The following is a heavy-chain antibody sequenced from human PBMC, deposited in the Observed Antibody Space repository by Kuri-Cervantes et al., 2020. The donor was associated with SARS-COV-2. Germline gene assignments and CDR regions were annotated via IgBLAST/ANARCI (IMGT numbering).Heavy chain of an antibody. Sequence: LSLTCAASGFTVSSNYMSWVRQAPGKGLEWVSVIYSGGSTYYADSVKGRFTISRDNSKNTLYLQMHSLRADDTAVYYCAKDQFQYDTAGYFDYWGQGTLVTVSS. CDR3: AKDQFQYDTAGYFDY. V-gene: IGHV3-53*01. J-gene: IGHJ4*02. CDR2: IYSGGST. CDR1: GFTVSSNY. D-gene: IGHD3-22*01.